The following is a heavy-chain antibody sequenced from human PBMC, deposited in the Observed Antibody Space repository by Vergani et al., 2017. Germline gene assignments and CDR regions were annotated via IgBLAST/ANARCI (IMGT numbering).Heavy chain of an antibody. J-gene: IGHJ4*02. CDR3: AKGRGYSYGWDY. Sequence: VQLLESGGGLVQPGGSLRLSCAASGFTFSDYGIHWVRQAPGKGLEWVAVISYDGSQKYYADSVKGRFTISRDNSKNTLYLQMNSLRAEDTAVYYCAKGRGYSYGWDYGGQGTLVTVSS. CDR2: ISYDGSQK. V-gene: IGHV3-30*18. CDR1: GFTFSDYG. D-gene: IGHD5-18*01.